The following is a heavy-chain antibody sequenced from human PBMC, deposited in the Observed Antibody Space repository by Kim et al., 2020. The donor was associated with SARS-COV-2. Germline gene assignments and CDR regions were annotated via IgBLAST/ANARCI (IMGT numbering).Heavy chain of an antibody. CDR2: IWYDGSNK. CDR3: AREWFGELSPPSVYYYGMDV. V-gene: IGHV3-33*01. CDR1: GFTFSSYG. J-gene: IGHJ6*02. Sequence: GGSLRLSCAASGFTFSSYGMHWVRQAPGKGLEWVAVIWYDGSNKYYADSVKGRFTISRDNSKNTLYLQMNSLRAEDTAVYYCAREWFGELSPPSVYYYGMDVWGQGTTVTVSS. D-gene: IGHD3-10*01.